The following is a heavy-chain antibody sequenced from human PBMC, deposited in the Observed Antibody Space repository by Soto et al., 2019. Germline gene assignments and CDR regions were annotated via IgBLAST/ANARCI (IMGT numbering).Heavy chain of an antibody. D-gene: IGHD3-9*01. J-gene: IGHJ6*02. Sequence: PSETLSLTCTVSGGSISGGGTGSYWTWIRQPPGKGLEWIGSIYYSGSTYYNPSLKSRVTISVDTSKNQFSLKLSSVTAADTAVYYCASGYDILTGYPRGDYYGMDVWGQGTTVTVSS. CDR2: IYYSGST. CDR1: GGSISGGGTGSY. CDR3: ASGYDILTGYPRGDYYGMDV. V-gene: IGHV4-39*01.